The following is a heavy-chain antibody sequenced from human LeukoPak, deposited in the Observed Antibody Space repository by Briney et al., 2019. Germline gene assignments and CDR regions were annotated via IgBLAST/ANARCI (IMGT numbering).Heavy chain of an antibody. Sequence: GGSLRLSCAASGFTFSSYAMHWVRQAPGKGLEWVAVISYDGSNKYYADSVKGRFTISRDNSKNTLYLQMNSLRAEVTAVYYCARSVVRVTYFDYWGQGTLVTVSS. V-gene: IGHV3-30-3*01. CDR2: ISYDGSNK. J-gene: IGHJ4*02. CDR3: ARSVVRVTYFDY. CDR1: GFTFSSYA. D-gene: IGHD3-10*01.